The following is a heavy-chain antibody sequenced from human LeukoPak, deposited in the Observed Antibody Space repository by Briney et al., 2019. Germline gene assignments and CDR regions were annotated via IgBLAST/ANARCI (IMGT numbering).Heavy chain of an antibody. D-gene: IGHD3-9*01. V-gene: IGHV4-39*01. J-gene: IGHJ4*02. CDR3: ASHDILTGYYRGPYFDY. CDR1: DGSISSSSYY. CDR2: IYYSGST. Sequence: SETLSLTCTVSDGSISSSSYYWGWIRQPPGKGLEWIGSIYYSGSTYYNPSLKSRVTISVDTSKNQFSPKLSSVTAADTAVYYCASHDILTGYYRGPYFDYWGQGTLVTVSS.